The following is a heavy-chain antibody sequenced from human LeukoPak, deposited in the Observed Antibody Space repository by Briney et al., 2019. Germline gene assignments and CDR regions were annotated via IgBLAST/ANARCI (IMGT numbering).Heavy chain of an antibody. CDR3: ARGADDSSGYFAY. CDR1: GGSISSGGYS. Sequence: SQTLSLTCAVSGGSISSGGYSWSWIRQPPGKGLEWIGYIYHSGSTYYNPSLKSRVTISVDRSKKQFSLKLSSVTAADTAVYYCARGADDSSGYFAYWGQGTLVTVSS. CDR2: IYHSGST. V-gene: IGHV4-30-2*01. J-gene: IGHJ4*02. D-gene: IGHD3-22*01.